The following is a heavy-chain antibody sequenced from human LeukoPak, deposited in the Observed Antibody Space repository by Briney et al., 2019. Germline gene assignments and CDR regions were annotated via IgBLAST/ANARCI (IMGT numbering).Heavy chain of an antibody. CDR3: AKETRITGTTYVDY. CDR2: ISGSGGST. J-gene: IGHJ4*02. V-gene: IGHV3-23*01. Sequence: GGSLRLSCAASGFTFSSYAMSWVRQAPGKGLEWVSAISGSGGSTYYADSVKGRFTISRDNSKNTLYLQMNSLRAEDTAVYYCAKETRITGTTYVDYWGQGTLVTVSA. D-gene: IGHD1-20*01. CDR1: GFTFSSYA.